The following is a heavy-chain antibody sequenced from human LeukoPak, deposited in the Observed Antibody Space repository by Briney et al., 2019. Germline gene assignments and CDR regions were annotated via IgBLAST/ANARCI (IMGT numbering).Heavy chain of an antibody. Sequence: GGCLQISCKGSGYSFTNYWIDWVRPVPGKGLEGVGIIYPGDSDTRYSPSFQGQATISADQSISPAYLQWSSLKASDTAMYYCARHMTVTTSALDYWGQGTLVTVSS. CDR1: GYSFTNYW. D-gene: IGHD4-17*01. V-gene: IGHV5-51*01. CDR2: IYPGDSDT. CDR3: ARHMTVTTSALDY. J-gene: IGHJ4*02.